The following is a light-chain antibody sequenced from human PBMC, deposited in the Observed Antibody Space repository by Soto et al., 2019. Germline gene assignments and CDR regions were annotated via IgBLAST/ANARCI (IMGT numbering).Light chain of an antibody. Sequence: DIQLTQSPSFLSASVGDRVTITCRASQGISSSLAWYQQRPGKAPRLLIYAASTLQSGVPSRFSGSGSGTEFILTISSLQSEDFATYYCQQLDTYPLTFGGGAKVEIK. J-gene: IGKJ4*01. CDR2: AAS. CDR3: QQLDTYPLT. CDR1: QGISSS. V-gene: IGKV1-9*01.